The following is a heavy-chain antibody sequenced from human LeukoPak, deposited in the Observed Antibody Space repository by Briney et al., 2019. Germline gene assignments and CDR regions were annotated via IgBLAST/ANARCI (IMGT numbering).Heavy chain of an antibody. CDR1: GGSFSGYY. CDR2: INHSGST. Sequence: SETLSLTCAVYGGSFSGYYWSWIRQPPGEGLEWIGEINHSGSTNYNPSPKSRVTISVDTSKNQFSLKLSSVTAADTAVYYCARGLKRYSYGSGRQYDWFDPWGQGTLVTVSS. CDR3: ARGLKRYSYGSGRQYDWFDP. V-gene: IGHV4-34*01. J-gene: IGHJ5*02. D-gene: IGHD3-10*01.